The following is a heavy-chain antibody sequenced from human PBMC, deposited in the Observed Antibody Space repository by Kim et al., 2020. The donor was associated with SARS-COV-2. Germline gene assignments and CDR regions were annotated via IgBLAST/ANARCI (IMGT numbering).Heavy chain of an antibody. D-gene: IGHD3-22*01. CDR3: ARDSSGSICDY. Sequence: KQRPSFPGQVTISADKSISTAYLQWSSLKASDTAMYYCARDSSGSICDYWGQGTLVTVSS. J-gene: IGHJ4*02. V-gene: IGHV5-51*01.